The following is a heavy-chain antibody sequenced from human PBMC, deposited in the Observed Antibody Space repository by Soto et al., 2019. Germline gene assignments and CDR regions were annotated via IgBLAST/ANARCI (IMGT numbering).Heavy chain of an antibody. J-gene: IGHJ4*02. V-gene: IGHV4-34*01. CDR1: GGSFSGYY. CDR3: SRGGNCSSTSCYKNYFDY. Sequence: QVQLQQWGAGLLKPSETLSLTCAVYGGSFSGYYWSWIRQPPGKGLEWIGEINHSGSTNYNPSLKSRVTISVDTAKNQFSLRLSSVTAADTAVYYCSRGGNCSSTSCYKNYFDYWGQGTLVTVSS. CDR2: INHSGST. D-gene: IGHD2-2*02.